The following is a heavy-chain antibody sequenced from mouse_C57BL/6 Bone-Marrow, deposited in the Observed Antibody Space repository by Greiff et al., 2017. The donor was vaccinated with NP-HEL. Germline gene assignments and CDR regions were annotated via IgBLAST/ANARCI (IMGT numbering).Heavy chain of an antibody. Sequence: EVQLQQSGPELVKPGASVKIPCKASGYTFPDYNMAWVKQSHGKSLEWIGDINPNDGGTIYNQKLKGKATLTVDKSSSTAYMELRSLTSEDTAVYYCARSDYSNYEDAMDYWGQGTSVTVSS. J-gene: IGHJ4*01. CDR1: GYTFPDYN. CDR3: ARSDYSNYEDAMDY. D-gene: IGHD2-5*01. CDR2: INPNDGGT. V-gene: IGHV1-18*01.